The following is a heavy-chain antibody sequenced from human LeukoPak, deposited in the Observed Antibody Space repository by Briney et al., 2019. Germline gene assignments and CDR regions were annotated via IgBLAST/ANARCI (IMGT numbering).Heavy chain of an antibody. Sequence: GESLKISCEGCGYICGSYWICVLRQMPGKGLEWLGIIYPGDSQTRYSPSFQGQVTISVDKSINTAYLQWSSLKASDTAMYDCARARRGTNRCYRGATAFDIWGQGTMVTVSS. CDR1: GYICGSYW. D-gene: IGHD2-8*01. V-gene: IGHV5-51*01. CDR2: IYPGDSQT. J-gene: IGHJ3*02. CDR3: ARARRGTNRCYRGATAFDI.